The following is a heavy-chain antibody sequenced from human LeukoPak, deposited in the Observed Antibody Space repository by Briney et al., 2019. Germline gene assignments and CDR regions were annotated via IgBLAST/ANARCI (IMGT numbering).Heavy chain of an antibody. CDR1: GGSISSSNYY. J-gene: IGHJ4*02. D-gene: IGHD1-26*01. V-gene: IGHV4-39*07. CDR3: ARERSGSLHFDY. CDR2: IYYSGST. Sequence: SETLSLTCTVSGGSISSSNYYWDWIRQPPGKGLEWIGSIYYSGSTYYTPSLKSRVTISVDTSKNQFSLKLTSVTAADTAMYYCARERSGSLHFDYWGRGTLVTVSS.